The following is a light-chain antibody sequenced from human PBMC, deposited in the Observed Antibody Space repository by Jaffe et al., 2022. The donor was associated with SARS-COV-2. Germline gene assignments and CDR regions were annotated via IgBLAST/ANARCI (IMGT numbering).Light chain of an antibody. J-gene: IGKJ1*01. V-gene: IGKV1-39*01. CDR2: AAS. CDR1: QTINRY. CDR3: QQSYSTPRT. Sequence: DIQMTQSPSSLSVSVGDRVTITCRASQTINRYLNWYQHKPGKAPKLLIDAASNLQSGVPSRFSGSGSGTDFTLTISSLQPEDFATYYCQQSYSTPRTFGQGTKVEIK.